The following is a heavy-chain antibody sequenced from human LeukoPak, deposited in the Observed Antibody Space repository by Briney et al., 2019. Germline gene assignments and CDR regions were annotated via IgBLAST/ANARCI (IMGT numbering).Heavy chain of an antibody. CDR2: IYYSGST. CDR1: GGSISSYY. D-gene: IGHD6-19*01. J-gene: IGHJ4*02. CDR3: ARSSGWSPFDH. Sequence: PSETLSLTCTVSGGSISSYYWSWIRQPPGKGLEWIGYIYYSGSTNYNPSLKSRVTISVDTSKNQFSLKLSSVTAADTAVYYCARSSGWSPFDHWGQETLVTVSS. V-gene: IGHV4-59*01.